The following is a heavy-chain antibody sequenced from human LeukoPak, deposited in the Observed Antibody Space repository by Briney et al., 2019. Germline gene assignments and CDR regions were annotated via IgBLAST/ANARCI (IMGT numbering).Heavy chain of an antibody. CDR3: ARGYCSSTSCAPNV. CDR1: GFTFSSYA. D-gene: IGHD2-2*01. Sequence: GGSLRLSFAASGFTFSSYAMSWVRQAPGKGLEWVSAISGSGGSTYYADSVKGRFTISRDNSKNTLYLQMNSLRAEDTAVYYCARGYCSSTSCAPNVWGKGTAVTVSS. J-gene: IGHJ6*04. V-gene: IGHV3-23*01. CDR2: ISGSGGST.